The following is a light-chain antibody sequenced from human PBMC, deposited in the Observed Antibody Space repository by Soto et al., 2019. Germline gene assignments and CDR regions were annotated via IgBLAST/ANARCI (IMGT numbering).Light chain of an antibody. CDR2: DVT. J-gene: IGLJ1*01. V-gene: IGLV2-14*01. CDR3: TSYSSKSTPYV. Sequence: QSALTQPASVSGSPGQSITISCTGTSSDVGGYNYVSWYRQYPGKAPKLIIYDVTKRPSGVSNRFSGSKSGNTASLTISGLQPEDESDYYCTSYSSKSTPYVFGTATKLTVL. CDR1: SSDVGGYNY.